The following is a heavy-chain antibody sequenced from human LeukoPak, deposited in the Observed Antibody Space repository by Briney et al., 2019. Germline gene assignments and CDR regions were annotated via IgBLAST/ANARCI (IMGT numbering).Heavy chain of an antibody. CDR1: GDSISSASYR. CDR3: ARVNRNFYYDSSGYGHFYYMDV. V-gene: IGHV4-61*02. CDR2: FYSNGST. J-gene: IGHJ6*03. D-gene: IGHD3-22*01. Sequence: SQTLSLTCAVSGDSISSASYRWSWVRQPAGKGLEWIGRFYSNGSTNYNPSLKSRVTISVDTSQNQFSLRLNSVTVADTAVHYCARVNRNFYYDSSGYGHFYYMDVWGKGTTVTVSS.